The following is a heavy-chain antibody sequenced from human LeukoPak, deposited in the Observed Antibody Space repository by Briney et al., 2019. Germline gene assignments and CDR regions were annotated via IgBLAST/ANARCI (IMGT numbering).Heavy chain of an antibody. Sequence: GGSLRLSCAASAFTLNAYNMNWVRQAPGKGLEWVSSISYTGTYIYYADSVKGRFTISRDNAQNSLYPQMNSLRAEDTAIYYCVRDRGTYRPIDYWGQGTLVTVSS. CDR1: AFTLNAYN. D-gene: IGHD1-26*01. CDR2: ISYTGTYI. V-gene: IGHV3-21*04. CDR3: VRDRGTYRPIDY. J-gene: IGHJ4*02.